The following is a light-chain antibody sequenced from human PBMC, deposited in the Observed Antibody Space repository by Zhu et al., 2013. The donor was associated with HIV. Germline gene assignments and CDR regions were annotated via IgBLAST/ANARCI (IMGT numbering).Light chain of an antibody. V-gene: IGKV3-20*01. CDR2: DAS. Sequence: EIVLTQSPGTLSLSPGERATLSCRASQSLSSSYLAWYQQKPGQAPRLLIYDASKRATGIPARFSGSGSGTDFTLTISSLEPEDFAVYYCQQHAYAPLTFGQGTKLEIK. CDR1: QSLSSSY. J-gene: IGKJ2*01. CDR3: QQHAYAPLT.